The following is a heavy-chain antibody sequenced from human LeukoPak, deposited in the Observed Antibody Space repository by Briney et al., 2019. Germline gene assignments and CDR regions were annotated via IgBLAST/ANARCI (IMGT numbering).Heavy chain of an antibody. J-gene: IGHJ4*02. V-gene: IGHV4-59*05. CDR3: ARAIVVVPAAMKYFDY. CDR1: GGSISSYY. CDR2: IYYSGST. Sequence: TSETLSLTCTVSGGSISSYYWSWIRQPAGKGLEWIGSIYYSGSTYYNPSLKSRVTISVDTSKNQFSLKLSSVTAADTAVYYCARAIVVVPAAMKYFDYWGQGTLVTVSS. D-gene: IGHD2-2*01.